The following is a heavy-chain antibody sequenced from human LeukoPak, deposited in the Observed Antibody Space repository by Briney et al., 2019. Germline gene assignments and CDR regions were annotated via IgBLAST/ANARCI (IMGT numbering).Heavy chain of an antibody. CDR2: IYHSGST. V-gene: IGHV4-30-2*01. CDR3: ARSRQASGLLGS. CDR1: GGSISSGGYS. J-gene: IGHJ5*01. D-gene: IGHD3-10*01. Sequence: PSQTLSLTCAVSGGSISSGGYSWSWIRQPPGKGLEWIGYIYHSGSTYYNPSLKSRVTISVDRSKNQFSLKLSSVTAADTAVYFCARSRQASGLLGSWGQGTLVAVSS.